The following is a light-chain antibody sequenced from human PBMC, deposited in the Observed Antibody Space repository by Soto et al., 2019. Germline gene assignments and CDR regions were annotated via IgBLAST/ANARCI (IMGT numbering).Light chain of an antibody. CDR1: QSISRS. CDR3: QQRSNWPLT. V-gene: IGKV3-11*01. J-gene: IGKJ4*01. CDR2: DAF. Sequence: EIVLTQSPATLSLSPGERATLSCRASQSISRSLAWYQHKPGQAPRLLIYDAFSRATGIPARFSGSGSGTDFTLTISSLEPEDFAVYYCQQRSNWPLTFGGGTKVEIK.